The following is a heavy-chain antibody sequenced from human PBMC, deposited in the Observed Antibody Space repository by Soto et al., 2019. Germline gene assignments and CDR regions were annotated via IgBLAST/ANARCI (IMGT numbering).Heavy chain of an antibody. J-gene: IGHJ4*02. CDR2: IYWDDDK. CDR1: GFSLDATRVC. V-gene: IGHV2-5*02. Sequence: QITLKESGPTLAKPTRILTLTCTFPGFSLDATRVCVGWIRQPPGKALEWLALIYWDDDKLYSPSLKTRLTITQHTSENHLVLTMTNRDPEDTATYYCAHGFYTSTGYFDYGGQGTLVTVSA. D-gene: IGHD3-16*01. CDR3: AHGFYTSTGYFDY.